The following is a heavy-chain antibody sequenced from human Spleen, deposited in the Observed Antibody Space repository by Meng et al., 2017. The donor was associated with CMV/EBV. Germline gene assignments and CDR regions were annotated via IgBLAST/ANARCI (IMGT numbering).Heavy chain of an antibody. CDR2: IYYNGST. D-gene: IGHD3/OR15-3a*01. Sequence: SETLSLTCTVSGGSISSYYWSWIRQPPGKGLEWIGYIYYNGSTNYNPSLKSRVTISVDTSKNQFSLKLSSVTAADTAVYYCARDALEGFFLDNDAFDIWGQGTMVTVSS. CDR3: ARDALEGFFLDNDAFDI. CDR1: GGSISSYY. V-gene: IGHV4-59*12. J-gene: IGHJ3*02.